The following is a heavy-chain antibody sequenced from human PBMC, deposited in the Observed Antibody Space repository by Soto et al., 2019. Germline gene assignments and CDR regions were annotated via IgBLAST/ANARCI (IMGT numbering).Heavy chain of an antibody. V-gene: IGHV5-10-1*01. Sequence: PGESLKISCKGSGYSFTTYWISWVRQMPGKGLEWMGRIDPSDSYTNYSPSFQGHVTISADKSISTAYLQWSSLKASDTAMYYCAGTKNNWFDPWGQGTLVTVS. J-gene: IGHJ5*02. CDR1: GYSFTTYW. D-gene: IGHD2-2*01. CDR3: AGTKNNWFDP. CDR2: IDPSDSYT.